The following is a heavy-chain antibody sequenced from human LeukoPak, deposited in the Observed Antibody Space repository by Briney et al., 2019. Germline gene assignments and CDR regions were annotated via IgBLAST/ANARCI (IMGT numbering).Heavy chain of an antibody. D-gene: IGHD2-8*01. V-gene: IGHV1-8*02. Sequence: ASVKVSCKASGYTFTGYYMHWVRQAPGQGLEWMGWINPNSGNTGYAQKFQGRVTMTRNTSISTAYMELSSLRSEDTAVYYCARGGHAPNDYWGQGTLVTVSS. J-gene: IGHJ4*02. CDR3: ARGGHAPNDY. CDR1: GYTFTGYY. CDR2: INPNSGNT.